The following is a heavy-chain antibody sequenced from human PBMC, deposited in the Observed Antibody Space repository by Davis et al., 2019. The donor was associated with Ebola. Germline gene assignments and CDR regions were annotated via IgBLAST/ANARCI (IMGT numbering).Heavy chain of an antibody. V-gene: IGHV4-39*01. CDR3: ARRDSRAYGSDWGVEF. J-gene: IGHJ4*02. D-gene: IGHD6-19*01. CDR2: FYYTGFV. CDR1: GDSIRASVYS. Sequence: SETLSLTCAVSGDSIRASVYSWGWVRQPPGQGLEWLGSFYYTGFVHYNTSLQSRVTVSVDRTKNEFSLQLSSVTAADTAVYFCARRDSRAYGSDWGVEFWGQGILVTVSS.